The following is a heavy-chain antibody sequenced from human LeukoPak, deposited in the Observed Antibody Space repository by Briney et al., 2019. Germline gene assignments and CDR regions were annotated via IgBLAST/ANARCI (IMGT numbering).Heavy chain of an antibody. CDR1: GFSVRRSY. J-gene: IGHJ6*03. D-gene: IGHD4-11*01. CDR2: IYSGGST. Sequence: GSLRLSCAASGFSVRRSYMNWVRQAPGEGLQWVSVIYSGGSTYYADVVKGRFTISRDISKNTVYLQVNDLRGEDTAVYYCARDPVTTYFYHYYMDVWGKGTTVTVSS. V-gene: IGHV3-66*02. CDR3: ARDPVTTYFYHYYMDV.